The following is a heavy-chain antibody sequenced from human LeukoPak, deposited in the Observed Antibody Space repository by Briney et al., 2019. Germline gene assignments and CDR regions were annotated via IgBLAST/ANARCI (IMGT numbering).Heavy chain of an antibody. V-gene: IGHV4-39*01. CDR2: IYYSGST. J-gene: IGHJ4*02. CDR3: ARLIWYYGSSGVIYYFDY. Sequence: SETLSLTCTVSGGSISSSSYYWGWIRQPPGKGLEWIGSIYYSGSTYYNPSLKSRVTISVDTSKNQFSLKLSSVTAADTAVYYCARLIWYYGSSGVIYYFDYWGQGTLVTVSS. CDR1: GGSISSSSYY. D-gene: IGHD3-22*01.